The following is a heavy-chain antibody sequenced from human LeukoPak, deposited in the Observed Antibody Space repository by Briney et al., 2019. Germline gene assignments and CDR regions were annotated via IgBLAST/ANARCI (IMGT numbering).Heavy chain of an antibody. J-gene: IGHJ4*02. D-gene: IGHD3-10*01. CDR3: ASGRSSGHLDY. V-gene: IGHV3-53*01. CDR1: GFTVSSNY. Sequence: PGGSLRLSCAASGFTVSSNYMSWVRQAPGKGLEWVSVIYSGGSTYYRDSVKGRLTISRENSKNTLYLQMNSLRAEDTAVYYCASGRSSGHLDYWGQGTLVTVSS. CDR2: IYSGGST.